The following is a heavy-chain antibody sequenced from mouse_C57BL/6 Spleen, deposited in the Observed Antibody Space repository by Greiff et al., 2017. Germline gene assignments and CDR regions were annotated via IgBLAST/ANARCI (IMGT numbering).Heavy chain of an antibody. CDR1: GFTFSSYA. D-gene: IGHD2-4*01. J-gene: IGHJ1*03. Sequence: EVQGVESGGGLVKPGGSLKLSCAASGFTFSSYAMSWVRQTPEKRLEWVATISDGGSYTYYPDNVKGRFTISRDNAKNNLYLQMSHLKSEDTAMYYCARGITTGYWYFDVWGTGTTVTVSS. V-gene: IGHV5-4*01. CDR3: ARGITTGYWYFDV. CDR2: ISDGGSYT.